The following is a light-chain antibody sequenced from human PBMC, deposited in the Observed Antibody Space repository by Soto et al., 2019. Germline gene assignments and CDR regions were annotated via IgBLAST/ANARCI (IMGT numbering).Light chain of an antibody. Sequence: EIVLTQSPGTLSLSPGERATLSCRASQSVSSNYLAWYQQKPGQAPRLLMYGASSRATGIPDRLSGSGSGTDFTLTISRLEPDDFAVYYCQQYGSSPYTFGQGTKLEIK. CDR3: QQYGSSPYT. CDR1: QSVSSNY. J-gene: IGKJ2*01. V-gene: IGKV3-20*01. CDR2: GAS.